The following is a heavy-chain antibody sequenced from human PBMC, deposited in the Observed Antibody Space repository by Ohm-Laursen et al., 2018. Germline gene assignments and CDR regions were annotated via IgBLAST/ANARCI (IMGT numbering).Heavy chain of an antibody. CDR3: ATSNNWYYFDY. CDR1: GGSIGSSSYY. V-gene: IGHV4-39*01. Sequence: GTLSLTCIVSGGSIGSSSYYWGWIRQPPGKGLEWIGGMYYSGNTYYNPSLKSRVTIAVDTSKNQFSLKLISVTAADTSVYYCATSNNWYYFDYWGQGTLVTVSS. CDR2: MYYSGNT. D-gene: IGHD6-13*01. J-gene: IGHJ4*02.